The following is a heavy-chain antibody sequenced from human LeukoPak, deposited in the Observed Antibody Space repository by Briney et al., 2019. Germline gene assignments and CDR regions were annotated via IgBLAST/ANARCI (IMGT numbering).Heavy chain of an antibody. CDR1: GGSISSYY. D-gene: IGHD3-22*01. CDR2: IYYSGST. Sequence: PSETLSLTCTVSGGSISSYYWSWTRQPPGKGLEWIGYIYYSGSTNYNPSLKSRVTISVDTSKNQFSLKLSSVTAADTAVYYCARQSWDYDSSGYYSYSAFDIWGQGTMVTVSS. V-gene: IGHV4-59*08. CDR3: ARQSWDYDSSGYYSYSAFDI. J-gene: IGHJ3*02.